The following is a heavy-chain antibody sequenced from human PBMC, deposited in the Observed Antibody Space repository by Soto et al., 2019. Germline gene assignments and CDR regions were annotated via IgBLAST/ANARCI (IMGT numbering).Heavy chain of an antibody. J-gene: IGHJ4*02. CDR2: ISGSGGST. V-gene: IGHV3-23*01. D-gene: IGHD3-9*01. CDR3: AKLLRYFDWLFIDY. CDR1: GFTFSSYA. Sequence: GGSLRLSCAASGFTFSSYAMSWVRQAPGKGLEWVSAISGSGGSTYYADSVKGRFTISRDNSKNTLYLQMNSLRAEDTAVYYCAKLLRYFDWLFIDYWGQGTLVTVSS.